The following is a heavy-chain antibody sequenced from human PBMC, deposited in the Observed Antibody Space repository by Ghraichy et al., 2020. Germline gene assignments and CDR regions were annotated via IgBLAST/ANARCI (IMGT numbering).Heavy chain of an antibody. J-gene: IGHJ3*02. Sequence: GGSLRLSCAASGFTFSNAWMNWVRQAPGKGLEWVGRIKSKTDGGTTDYAAPVKGRFTISRDDSKNTLYLQMNSLKTEDTAVYYCTTYFTMIVVQDAFDIWGQGTMVTVSS. CDR1: GFTFSNAW. V-gene: IGHV3-15*07. CDR2: IKSKTDGGTT. D-gene: IGHD3-22*01. CDR3: TTYFTMIVVQDAFDI.